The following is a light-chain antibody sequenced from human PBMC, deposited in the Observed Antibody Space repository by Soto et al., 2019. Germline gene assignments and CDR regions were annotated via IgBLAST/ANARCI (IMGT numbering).Light chain of an antibody. V-gene: IGLV2-14*01. CDR2: QVS. CDR1: SSDVGNYNY. CDR3: SSYTTSSTLYV. J-gene: IGLJ1*01. Sequence: QSVLTQPASVSGSRGQSMTMSWTGTSSDVGNYNYVSWYQQHPGKAPQLMIFQVSNRASGVSNRFSGSKSGDTASLTISGLQAEDEADYYCSSYTTSSTLYVFGTGTKVTVL.